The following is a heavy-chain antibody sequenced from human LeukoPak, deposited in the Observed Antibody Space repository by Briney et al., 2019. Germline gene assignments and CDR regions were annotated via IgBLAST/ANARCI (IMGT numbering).Heavy chain of an antibody. D-gene: IGHD3-3*01. V-gene: IGHV3-48*01. J-gene: IGHJ5*02. CDR2: ISSSSSNI. CDR1: GFTFSSYS. CDR3: ARDPSRFLDHLTWFDL. Sequence: GXSLRLSCAASGFTFSSYSMNWVRQAPGKGLEWVSYISSSSSNIYYADSVKGRFTICRDNEKNSLYMKMNSLRAEDTPVYYCARDPSRFLDHLTWFDLWGQGTLVTVSS.